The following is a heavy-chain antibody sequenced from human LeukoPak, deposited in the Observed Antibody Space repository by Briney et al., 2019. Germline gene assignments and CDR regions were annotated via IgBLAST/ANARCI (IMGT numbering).Heavy chain of an antibody. CDR1: GYTFTNYY. D-gene: IGHD1-26*01. Sequence: ASVKVSCKASGYTFTNYYMHWVRQAPGHGLEWMGWINPNRGDTNYPRKFQGRVTMTRDTSISTAYMELSRLRSDDTAVYYCARPVQADSGSYYFDYWGQGTLVTVSS. CDR3: ARPVQADSGSYYFDY. V-gene: IGHV1-2*02. CDR2: INPNRGDT. J-gene: IGHJ4*02.